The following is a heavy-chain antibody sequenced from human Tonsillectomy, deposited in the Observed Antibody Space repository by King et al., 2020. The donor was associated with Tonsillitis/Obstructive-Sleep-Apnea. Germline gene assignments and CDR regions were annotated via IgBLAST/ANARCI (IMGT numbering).Heavy chain of an antibody. Sequence: VQLVESGGGLVQPGGSLRLSCAASGFTFSSHWMHWVRQAPGKGLVLFSRPNSDGSSTNYADSVKGRFTISRDNAKNTLYLQMNSLRAEDTAVYYCARGRMGAFDIWGQGTMVTVSS. V-gene: IGHV3-74*01. CDR2: PNSDGSST. CDR1: GFTFSSHW. J-gene: IGHJ3*02. CDR3: ARGRMGAFDI. D-gene: IGHD3-10*01.